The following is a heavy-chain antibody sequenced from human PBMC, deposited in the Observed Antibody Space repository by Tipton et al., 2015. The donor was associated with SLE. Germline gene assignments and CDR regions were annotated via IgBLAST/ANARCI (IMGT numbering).Heavy chain of an antibody. CDR2: ISWNSGSI. CDR3: AGARFKDWYFDL. CDR1: GFTFDDYA. D-gene: IGHD1-26*01. Sequence: SLRLSCAASGFTFDDYAMHWVRQAPGKGLEWVSGISWNSGSIGYADSVKGRFTISRDNAKNSLYLQMNSLRAEDTALYYCAGARFKDWYFDLWGRGTLVTVSS. V-gene: IGHV3-9*01. J-gene: IGHJ2*01.